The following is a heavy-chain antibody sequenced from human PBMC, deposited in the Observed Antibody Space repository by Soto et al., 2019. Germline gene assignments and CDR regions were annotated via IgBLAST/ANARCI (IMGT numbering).Heavy chain of an antibody. D-gene: IGHD3-22*01. CDR2: INAGNGNT. CDR3: ARDYYDSSGSLGY. Sequence: ASVKVSCKASGYTFTSYAMHWVRQAPGQRLEWMGWINAGNGNTKYSQKFQGRVTITRDTSTSTVYMELSSLRSEDTAVYYCARDYYDSSGSLGYWGQGTLVTVSS. V-gene: IGHV1-3*01. CDR1: GYTFTSYA. J-gene: IGHJ4*02.